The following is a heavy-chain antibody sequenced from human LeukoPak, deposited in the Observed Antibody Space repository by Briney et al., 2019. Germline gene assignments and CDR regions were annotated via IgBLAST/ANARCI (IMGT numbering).Heavy chain of an antibody. J-gene: IGHJ4*02. CDR2: ITGSGGAT. V-gene: IGHV3-23*01. D-gene: IGHD3-10*01. CDR1: GFTFSTYA. Sequence: GGSLRLSCAASGFTFSTYAVNWVRQAPGKGLEWVSAITGSGGATYYADSVKGRFTISRDNSKNTLYLQMSSLRAEDTAVYYCARDPPRFVLGIYFDYWGQGTLVTVSS. CDR3: ARDPPRFVLGIYFDY.